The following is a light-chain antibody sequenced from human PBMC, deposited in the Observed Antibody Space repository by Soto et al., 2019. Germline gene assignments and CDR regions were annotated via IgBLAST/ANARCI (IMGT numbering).Light chain of an antibody. J-gene: IGKJ1*01. CDR3: HHYSSQPPT. CDR1: QSVSSSY. CDR2: GAS. V-gene: IGKV3-20*01. Sequence: EIVLTQSPGTLSLSPGERATLSCRASQSVSSSYLAWYQQKPGQAPRLLIYGASSRATGIPDRFSGSGSGTGFTLTIIRLEPEDFAVYYGHHYSSQPPTFGQGTKVEI.